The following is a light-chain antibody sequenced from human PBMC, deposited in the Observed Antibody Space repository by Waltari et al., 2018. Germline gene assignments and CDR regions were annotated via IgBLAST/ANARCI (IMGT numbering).Light chain of an antibody. CDR3: QSSDSSLSVVV. Sequence: QSVLTQPPSVSGAPGQRVTISCTGSSPNIGAGYDVQWYQQLPGTAPKLLIYGDSNRPSGVPDRFSGSKSGTSASLAITGLQAEDESDYYCQSSDSSLSVVVFGGGTKLTVL. CDR1: SPNIGAGYD. J-gene: IGLJ2*01. V-gene: IGLV1-40*01. CDR2: GDS.